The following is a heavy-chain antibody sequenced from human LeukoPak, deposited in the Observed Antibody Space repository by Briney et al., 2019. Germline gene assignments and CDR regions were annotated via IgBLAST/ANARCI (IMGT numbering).Heavy chain of an antibody. J-gene: IGHJ6*03. CDR2: ISYDGSNK. V-gene: IGHV3-30*04. Sequence: GGSLRLSCAASGFTFSSYAMHWVRQAPGKGLEWVAVISYDGSNKYYADSVKGRFTISRDNAKNSLYLQMNSLRTEDTAVYYCARAIGVTGAPDFNYYYMDVWGKGTTVTVSS. CDR3: ARAIGVTGAPDFNYYYMDV. CDR1: GFTFSSYA. D-gene: IGHD7-27*01.